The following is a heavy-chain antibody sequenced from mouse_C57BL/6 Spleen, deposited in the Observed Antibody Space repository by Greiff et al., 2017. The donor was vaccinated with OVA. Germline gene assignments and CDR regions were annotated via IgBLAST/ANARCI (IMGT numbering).Heavy chain of an antibody. V-gene: IGHV3-1*01. CDR2: ISYSGST. CDR1: GYSITSGYD. J-gene: IGHJ4*01. D-gene: IGHD2-4*01. Sequence: EVQLKESGPGMVKPSQSLSLTCTVTGYSITSGYDWHWIRHFPGNKLEWMGYISYSGSTNYNPSLKSRISITHDTSKNHFFLKLNSVTTEDTATYYCARDRRDYGYAMDYWGQGTSVTVSS. CDR3: ARDRRDYGYAMDY.